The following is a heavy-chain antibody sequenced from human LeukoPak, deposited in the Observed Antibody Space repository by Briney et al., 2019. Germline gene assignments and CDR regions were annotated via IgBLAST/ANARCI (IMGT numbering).Heavy chain of an antibody. Sequence: GSLRLSCAASGSTFSSYEMNWVRQAPGKGLEWVSYISSSGSTIYYADSVKGRFTISRDNAKNSLYLQMNSLRAEDTAVYYCARGGGSYGSRSFDYWGQGTLVTVSS. V-gene: IGHV3-48*03. CDR2: ISSSGSTI. CDR3: ARGGGSYGSRSFDY. D-gene: IGHD1-26*01. J-gene: IGHJ4*02. CDR1: GSTFSSYE.